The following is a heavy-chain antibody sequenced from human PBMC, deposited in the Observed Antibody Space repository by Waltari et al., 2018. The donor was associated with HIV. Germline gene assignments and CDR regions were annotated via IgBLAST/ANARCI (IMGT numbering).Heavy chain of an antibody. V-gene: IGHV3-7*01. CDR1: GFTLSSYW. CDR2: IKQDGSEK. Sequence: EVQLVESGGGLVQPGGSLRLSCAASGFTLSSYWMSWVRQAPGKGLEWVANIKQDGSEKYYVDSVEGRFTISRDNAKNSLYLQMNSLRAEDTAVYYCARDRHYDILTGSYFDYWGQGTLVTVSS. D-gene: IGHD3-9*01. CDR3: ARDRHYDILTGSYFDY. J-gene: IGHJ4*02.